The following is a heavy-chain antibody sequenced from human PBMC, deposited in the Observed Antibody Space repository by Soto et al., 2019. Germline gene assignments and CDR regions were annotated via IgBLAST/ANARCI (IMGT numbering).Heavy chain of an antibody. CDR3: TRECYYDSSGYSPDAFDI. CDR1: GFTFGDYA. V-gene: IGHV3-49*03. CDR2: IRSKAYGGTT. Sequence: GGSLRLSCTASGFTFGDYAMSWFRQAPGKGLEWVGFIRSKAYGGTTEYAASVKGRFTISRDDSKSIAYLQMNSLKTEGTAVYYCTRECYYDSSGYSPDAFDIWGQGTMVTVSS. J-gene: IGHJ3*02. D-gene: IGHD3-22*01.